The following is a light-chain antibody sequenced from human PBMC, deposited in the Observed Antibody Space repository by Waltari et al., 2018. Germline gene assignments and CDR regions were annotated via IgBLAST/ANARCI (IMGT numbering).Light chain of an antibody. Sequence: QLVLTQSPSASASLGASVKLTCTLSSGHSSYAIAWHQQQPEKGPRYLMKLNSDGSHSKGDGIPYRFSGSSSGAERYLPLSSLQSEDEADYYCQTWGTGIRVFGGGTKLTVL. CDR3: QTWGTGIRV. V-gene: IGLV4-69*01. CDR2: LNSDGSH. J-gene: IGLJ3*02. CDR1: SGHSSYA.